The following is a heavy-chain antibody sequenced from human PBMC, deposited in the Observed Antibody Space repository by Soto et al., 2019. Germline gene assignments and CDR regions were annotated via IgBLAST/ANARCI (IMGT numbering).Heavy chain of an antibody. J-gene: IGHJ4*02. D-gene: IGHD6-13*01. CDR1: GGSISSNSYY. CDR3: VGAPSGSTTWRSPLDF. V-gene: IGHV4-39*01. Sequence: QVQLQESGPGVVKPSETLSLTCTVSGGSISSNSYYWGCVRQSPGKGLEWLGSMYYSGSTYYNPSLKSRVTISVDTSKNQFSLKLTSVTAADTALYYCVGAPSGSTTWRSPLDFWGQGTLVTVSS. CDR2: MYYSGST.